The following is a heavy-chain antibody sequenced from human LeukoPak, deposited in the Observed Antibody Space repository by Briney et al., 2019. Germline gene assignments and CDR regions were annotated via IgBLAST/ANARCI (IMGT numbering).Heavy chain of an antibody. D-gene: IGHD3-10*01. Sequence: SGPVLVKPTQTLTLTCTFSGFSLSTSGMCVSWIRQPPGKALEWLARIDWDDDKYYSTSLKTRLTISKDTSKNQVVLTMTNMDPVDTATYYCARFRSSGSYPYYYYGMDVWGQGTTVTVSS. CDR2: IDWDDDK. J-gene: IGHJ6*02. CDR3: ARFRSSGSYPYYYYGMDV. V-gene: IGHV2-70*11. CDR1: GFSLSTSGMC.